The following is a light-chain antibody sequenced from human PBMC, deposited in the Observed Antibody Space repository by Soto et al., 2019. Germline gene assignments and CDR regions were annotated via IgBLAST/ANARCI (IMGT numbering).Light chain of an antibody. J-gene: IGKJ3*01. CDR1: QSISSY. CDR2: GAS. V-gene: IGKV1-39*01. CDR3: QQSYNTVT. Sequence: DIQMTQSPFSLSASVGDRVIITCRASQSISSYLSWYQQKPGKAPNLLIYGASNLQSGVPSRFSGSGSGTEFTLTISSLQPEDFVTYYCQQSYNTVTFGPGTKVDIK.